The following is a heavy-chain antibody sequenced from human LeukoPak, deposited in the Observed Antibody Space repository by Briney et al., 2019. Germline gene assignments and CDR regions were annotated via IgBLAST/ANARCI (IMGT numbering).Heavy chain of an antibody. CDR2: ISGSGGST. CDR3: AKDRDDGWLLLLGSPGDAFDI. J-gene: IGHJ3*02. Sequence: GGSLRLSCAASGFTFSSYAMSWVRQAPGKGLEWVSAISGSGGSTYYADSVKGRFTISRDNSKNTLYLQMNSLRAEDTAVYYCAKDRDDGWLLLLGSPGDAFDIWGQGTMVTVS. CDR1: GFTFSSYA. V-gene: IGHV3-23*01. D-gene: IGHD3-22*01.